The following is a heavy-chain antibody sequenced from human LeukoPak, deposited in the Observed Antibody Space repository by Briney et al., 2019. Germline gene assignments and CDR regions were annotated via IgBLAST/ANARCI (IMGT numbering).Heavy chain of an antibody. D-gene: IGHD3-22*01. J-gene: IGHJ4*02. CDR2: IFHSGST. Sequence: SETLCLTCKVTGYSITSGYYWGWIRQPPGKGLEWIGNIFHSGSTYYNPSLKSRVTISVATSKNQFSLNLSSVTAADTAVYFCARVGGYDSSGYYSYFDYWGQGALVTVSS. V-gene: IGHV4-38-2*02. CDR1: GYSITSGYY. CDR3: ARVGGYDSSGYYSYFDY.